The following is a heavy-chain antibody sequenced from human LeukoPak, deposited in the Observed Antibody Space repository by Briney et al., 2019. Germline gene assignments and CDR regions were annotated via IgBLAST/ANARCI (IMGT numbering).Heavy chain of an antibody. CDR2: INPKSGGS. Sequence: ASVTVSCKASGHTFIGYYIHWVRQAPGQGLEWLGWINPKSGGSLYAQKFQGRVTMTRDTSFSTAYMELSSLRSDDTAVYYCAHLLICSSGTCDGSRFDYWGQGTLVTVSS. CDR3: AHLLICSSGTCDGSRFDY. J-gene: IGHJ4*02. D-gene: IGHD6-19*01. V-gene: IGHV1-2*02. CDR1: GHTFIGYY.